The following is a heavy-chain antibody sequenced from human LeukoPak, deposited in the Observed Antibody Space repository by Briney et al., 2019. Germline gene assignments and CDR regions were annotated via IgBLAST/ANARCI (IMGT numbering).Heavy chain of an antibody. CDR3: AKDLSPIYGDYYYYGMDV. D-gene: IGHD4-17*01. Sequence: GGSLRLSCAASGFTFSSYAMHWVRQAPGKGLEWVSGISWNSGSIGYADSVKGRFTISRDNAKNSLYLQMNSLRAEDTALYYCAKDLSPIYGDYYYYGMDVWGQGTTVTVSS. J-gene: IGHJ6*02. V-gene: IGHV3-9*01. CDR2: ISWNSGSI. CDR1: GFTFSSYA.